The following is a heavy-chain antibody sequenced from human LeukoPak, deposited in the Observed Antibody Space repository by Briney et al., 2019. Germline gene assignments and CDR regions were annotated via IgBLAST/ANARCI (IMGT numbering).Heavy chain of an antibody. J-gene: IGHJ6*03. Sequence: GGSLRLSCAASGFTVSSNYMSWVRQAPGKGLEWVSVIYSGGSTYYADSVKGRFTISRDNSKNTLYLQMNSLRAEDTAVYYCARERDSGSYYYYYYMDVWGKGTTVTVSS. CDR1: GFTVSSNY. CDR3: ARERDSGSYYYYYYMDV. CDR2: IYSGGST. V-gene: IGHV3-53*01. D-gene: IGHD3-10*01.